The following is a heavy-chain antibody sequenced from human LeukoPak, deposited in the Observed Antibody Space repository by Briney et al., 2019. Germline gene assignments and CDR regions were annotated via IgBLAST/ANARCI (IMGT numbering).Heavy chain of an antibody. CDR1: GGSISSGDYY. Sequence: SQTLSLTCTVSGGSISSGDYYWSWIRQPPGKGLEWIRYIYYSGSTYYNPSLKSRVTISVDTSKNQFSLKLSSVTAADTAVYYCARAPVVAATRPFDYWGQGTLVTVSS. CDR3: ARAPVVAATRPFDY. D-gene: IGHD2-15*01. J-gene: IGHJ4*02. V-gene: IGHV4-30-4*01. CDR2: IYYSGST.